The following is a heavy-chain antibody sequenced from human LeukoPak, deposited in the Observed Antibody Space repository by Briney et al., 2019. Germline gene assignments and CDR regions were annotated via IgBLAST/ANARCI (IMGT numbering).Heavy chain of an antibody. Sequence: SETLSLTCTVSGVSISSSSYYWGWIRQPPGKGLEWIGNIYDSGITYYNPSLKSRVTISVDTSKNQFSLKLSSVTAADTAVYYCARDVFGRDYWGQGALVTVSS. CDR1: GVSISSSSYY. CDR2: IYDSGIT. D-gene: IGHD1-26*01. J-gene: IGHJ4*02. V-gene: IGHV4-39*07. CDR3: ARDVFGRDY.